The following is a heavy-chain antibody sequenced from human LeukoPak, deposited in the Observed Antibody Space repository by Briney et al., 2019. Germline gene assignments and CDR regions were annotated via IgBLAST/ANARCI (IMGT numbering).Heavy chain of an antibody. CDR1: GFTFSNYA. Sequence: GGSLRLSCVDSGFTFSNYAMNWVRQAPGKGLEWVSAISGSGGNTYYADSVKGRLTISRDNSRNTLFLQINSLRAEDTAVYYCAKAGGPDHYYYMDVWGKGTTVTVSS. CDR2: ISGSGGNT. J-gene: IGHJ6*03. V-gene: IGHV3-23*01. CDR3: AKAGGPDHYYYMDV.